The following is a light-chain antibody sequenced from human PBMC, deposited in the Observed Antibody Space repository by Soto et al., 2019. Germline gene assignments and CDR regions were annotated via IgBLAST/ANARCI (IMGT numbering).Light chain of an antibody. CDR1: QSISSW. V-gene: IGKV1-5*01. J-gene: IGKJ4*01. CDR3: QQTYRTPLT. CDR2: GAS. Sequence: DIQMTHSPSTLSASVGARVTITSRASQSISSWLAWYQQKPGKAPKLMIYGASSLHSGVPSRFSGSGSGTDFTLTISSLQPEDVATYSCQQTYRTPLTFGGGTKVDI.